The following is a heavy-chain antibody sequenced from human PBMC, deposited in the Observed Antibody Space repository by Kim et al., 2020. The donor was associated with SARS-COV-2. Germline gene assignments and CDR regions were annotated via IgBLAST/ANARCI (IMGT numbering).Heavy chain of an antibody. D-gene: IGHD4-17*01. Sequence: YSTPSLKSRVTIAVDTSKNQFSLKPSSVTAADTAVYYCARGAYGGDFDYWGQGTLVTVSS. CDR3: ARGAYGGDFDY. V-gene: IGHV4-31*02. J-gene: IGHJ4*02.